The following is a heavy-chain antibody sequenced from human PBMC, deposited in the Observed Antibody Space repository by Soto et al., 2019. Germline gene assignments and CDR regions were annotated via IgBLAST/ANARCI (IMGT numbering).Heavy chain of an antibody. Sequence: AVKVSCKASGGTFSSYAISWVRQAPGQGLEWMGGIIPIFGTANYAQKFQGRVTITADKSTSTAYMELSSLRSEDTAVYYCASMTTVTTNWFDPWGQGTLVTVSS. CDR1: GGTFSSYA. CDR3: ASMTTVTTNWFDP. CDR2: IIPIFGTA. V-gene: IGHV1-69*06. J-gene: IGHJ5*02. D-gene: IGHD4-4*01.